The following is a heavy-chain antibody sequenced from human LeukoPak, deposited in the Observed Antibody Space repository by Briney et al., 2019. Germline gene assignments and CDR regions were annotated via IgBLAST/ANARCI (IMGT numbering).Heavy chain of an antibody. CDR2: ISSSGSTI. J-gene: IGHJ4*02. Sequence: GGSLRLSCAASGFTFSSYEMNWVRQAPGKGLEWVSYISSSGSTIYYADSVKGRFTISRDNVKNSLYLQMNSLRAEDTAVYYCARDIVGFDWGFDYWGQGSLVTVSS. D-gene: IGHD1-26*01. V-gene: IGHV3-48*03. CDR3: ARDIVGFDWGFDY. CDR1: GFTFSSYE.